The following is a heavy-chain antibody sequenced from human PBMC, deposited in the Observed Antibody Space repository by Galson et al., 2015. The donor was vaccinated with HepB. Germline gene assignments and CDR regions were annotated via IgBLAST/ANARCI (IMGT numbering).Heavy chain of an antibody. D-gene: IGHD3-16*01. J-gene: IGHJ4*02. CDR3: ARDLGFGLDY. V-gene: IGHV3-33*07. CDR1: GLAFRKNG. Sequence: SLRLSCAASGLAFRKNGMYWVRQAPGKGLEWVAVIWYDGSIEYYRDSVRGRFTVSRDNSRNTLYLQMSSLRAEDTAVYYCARDLGFGLDYWGQGTLVIVSS. CDR2: IWYDGSIE.